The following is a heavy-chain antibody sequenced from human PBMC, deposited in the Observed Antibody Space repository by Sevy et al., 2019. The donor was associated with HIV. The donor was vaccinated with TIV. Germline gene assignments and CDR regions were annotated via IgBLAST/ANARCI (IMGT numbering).Heavy chain of an antibody. CDR3: TTHAGIAAAGRVFDY. J-gene: IGHJ4*02. V-gene: IGHV3-72*01. CDR2: TRNKADSYTT. CDR1: GFTFSDHY. Sequence: SGFLRLSCAASGFTFSDHYMEWVRQAPGKGLEWVGRTRNKADSYTTEYAASVKGRFTIKRDDSKNSLYLQMNSLKTADPAVYYCTTHAGIAAAGRVFDYWGQGTLVFVSS. D-gene: IGHD6-13*01.